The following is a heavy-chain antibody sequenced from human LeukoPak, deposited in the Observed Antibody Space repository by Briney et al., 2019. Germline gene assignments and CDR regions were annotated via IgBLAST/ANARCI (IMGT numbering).Heavy chain of an antibody. CDR3: AKTGAGGWSNWFDP. V-gene: IGHV3-23*01. CDR2: TSGGGDST. D-gene: IGHD6-19*01. J-gene: IGHJ5*02. CDR1: GFTFTYYA. Sequence: GGSLRLSCAASGFTFTYYAMTWVRQAPGKELEWVSVTSGGGDSTYYADSVKGRFTISRDNSKNTLYLQMNGLRAEDTAIYYGAKTGAGGWSNWFDPWGQGTLVTVSS.